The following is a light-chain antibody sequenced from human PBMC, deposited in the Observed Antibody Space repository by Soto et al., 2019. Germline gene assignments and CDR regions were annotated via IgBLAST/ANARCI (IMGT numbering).Light chain of an antibody. CDR3: SSYTSSNTLM. CDR2: EVN. CDR1: SSDVGGYNF. Sequence: QSVLTQPASVSGSPGQSITIPCTGTSSDVGGYNFVSWYQQHPGKAPKLMIYEVNKRPSGVSNRFSGSKSANTASLTISGLQAEDEADYYCSSYTSSNTLMFGGGTKLTVL. V-gene: IGLV2-14*01. J-gene: IGLJ3*02.